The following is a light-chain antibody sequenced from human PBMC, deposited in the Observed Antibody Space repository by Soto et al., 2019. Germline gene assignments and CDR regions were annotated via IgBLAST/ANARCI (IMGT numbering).Light chain of an antibody. Sequence: EIVMTQSPATLSVSPGERATLSCRASQSVSSNLAWYQQKPGQSPRLLIYGTSTRATGIPARFSGSGSGTEFTLTISSLQSEDFAVYYCHQYNFSPTFGQGTKVDIK. V-gene: IGKV3-15*01. J-gene: IGKJ1*01. CDR1: QSVSSN. CDR2: GTS. CDR3: HQYNFSPT.